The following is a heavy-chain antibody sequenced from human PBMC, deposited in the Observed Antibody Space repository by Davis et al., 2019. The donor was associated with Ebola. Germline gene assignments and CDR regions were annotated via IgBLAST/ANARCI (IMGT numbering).Heavy chain of an antibody. V-gene: IGHV3-48*03. CDR2: ITRSGNIK. Sequence: GGSLRLSCAASGFIFSTYEMNWVRRAPGKGLEWISYITRSGNIKHYTDSVKGRFTISRDNAKNSLYLHMDSLRADDTAIYYCATDWGLGYCSNSTCSEVGWGQGTLVTVSS. CDR3: ATDWGLGYCSNSTCSEVG. J-gene: IGHJ4*02. CDR1: GFIFSTYE. D-gene: IGHD2-2*01.